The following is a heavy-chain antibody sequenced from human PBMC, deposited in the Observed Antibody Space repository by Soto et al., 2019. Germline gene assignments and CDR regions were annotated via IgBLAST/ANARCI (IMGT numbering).Heavy chain of an antibody. CDR2: ISSSGSTI. CDR3: ARSRYCSSTSCYAGYYYYYMDV. Sequence: GGSLRLSCAASGFTFSDYYMSWIRQAPGKGLEWVSYISSSGSTIYYADSVKGRFTISRDNAKNSLYLQMNSLRAEDTAVYYCARSRYCSSTSCYAGYYYYYMDVWGKGTTVTVSS. D-gene: IGHD2-2*01. J-gene: IGHJ6*03. V-gene: IGHV3-11*01. CDR1: GFTFSDYY.